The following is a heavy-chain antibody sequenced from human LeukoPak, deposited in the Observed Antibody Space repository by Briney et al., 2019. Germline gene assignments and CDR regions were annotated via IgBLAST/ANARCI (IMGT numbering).Heavy chain of an antibody. Sequence: ETLSPTCAVSGGSISSGGYSWSWVRQAPGKGLEWVSFIYSDNTHYSDSVKGRFTISRDNAKNSLYLQMNSLRAEDTAVYYCAREGFGSYSFYWGQGTLVTVSS. CDR3: AREGFGSYSFY. V-gene: IGHV3-69-1*01. CDR2: IYSDNT. CDR1: GGSISSGGYS. J-gene: IGHJ4*02. D-gene: IGHD1-26*01.